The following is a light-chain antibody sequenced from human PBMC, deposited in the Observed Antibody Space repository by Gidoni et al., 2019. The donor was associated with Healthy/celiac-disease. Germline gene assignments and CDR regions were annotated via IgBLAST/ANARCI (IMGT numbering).Light chain of an antibody. CDR1: QDISNY. CDR2: DAS. V-gene: IGKV1-33*01. J-gene: IGKJ5*01. CDR3: QQYDNRPSIT. Sequence: DIQMTQSPSSLSASVGDRDTITCQASQDISNYLNWYQQKPGKAPKLLIYDASNLETGVPSRFRGSGSGTEFTFTISSLQPEDIATYYCQQYDNRPSITFGQGTRLEIK.